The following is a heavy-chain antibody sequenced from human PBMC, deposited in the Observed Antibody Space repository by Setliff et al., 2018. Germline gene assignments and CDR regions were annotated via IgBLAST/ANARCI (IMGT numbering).Heavy chain of an antibody. CDR2: IYYSGST. Sequence: PSETLSLTCTVSGGSISTSSYYWGWIRQPPGKGLEWIGSIYYSGSTYYNPSLKSRVTISVDTSKKQFSLKLSSVTAADTAVYYCARDLLYSGSYFGYYYGMDVWGQGTTVTVSS. CDR3: ARDLLYSGSYFGYYYGMDV. J-gene: IGHJ6*02. CDR1: GGSISTSSYY. D-gene: IGHD1-26*01. V-gene: IGHV4-39*07.